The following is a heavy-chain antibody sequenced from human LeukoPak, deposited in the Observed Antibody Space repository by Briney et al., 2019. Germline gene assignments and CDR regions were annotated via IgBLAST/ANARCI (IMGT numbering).Heavy chain of an antibody. V-gene: IGHV1-18*04. CDR3: ASVKYGSGSYATHFDY. CDR2: ISAYNGNT. Sequence: GASVKVSCKASGYTFTGYYMHWVRQAPGQGLEWMGWISAYNGNTNYAQKLQGRVTMTTDTSTSTAYMELRSLRSDDTAVYYCASVKYGSGSYATHFDYWGQGTLVTVSS. J-gene: IGHJ4*02. D-gene: IGHD3-10*01. CDR1: GYTFTGYY.